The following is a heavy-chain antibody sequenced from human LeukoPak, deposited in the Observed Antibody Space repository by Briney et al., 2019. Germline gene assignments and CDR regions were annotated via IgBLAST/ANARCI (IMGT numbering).Heavy chain of an antibody. D-gene: IGHD5-18*01. J-gene: IGHJ4*02. Sequence: GGSLRLSCAASGFTFSDYWMHWVRQAPGKGLIWVSRIYSDGSSATYADSVKGRFTISRDNAKDTLYLQVNNLGAEDTAVYYCARTGFSSEFDYWGQGTLVTVSS. CDR1: GFTFSDYW. CDR3: ARTGFSSEFDY. V-gene: IGHV3-74*01. CDR2: IYSDGSSA.